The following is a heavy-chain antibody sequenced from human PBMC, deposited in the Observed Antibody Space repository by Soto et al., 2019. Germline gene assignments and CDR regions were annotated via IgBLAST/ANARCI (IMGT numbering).Heavy chain of an antibody. D-gene: IGHD4-17*01. CDR3: AKARERATVVPLDY. Sequence: GGSLRLSCAASGFTFSSYAMSWVRQAPGKGLEWVSAISGSGGSTYYADSVKGRFTISRDNSKNTLYLQMNSLRAEDTAVYYCAKARERATVVPLDYWGQGTLVTVSS. V-gene: IGHV3-23*01. J-gene: IGHJ4*02. CDR2: ISGSGGST. CDR1: GFTFSSYA.